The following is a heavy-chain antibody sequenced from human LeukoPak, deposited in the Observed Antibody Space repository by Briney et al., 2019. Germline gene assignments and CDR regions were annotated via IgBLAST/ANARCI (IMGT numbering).Heavy chain of an antibody. Sequence: NPSETLSLTCAVYGGSFSGYYWSWIRQPPGKGLEWIGEINHSGSTNYNPSLKSRVTISVDTSKNQFSLKLSSVTAADTAVYYCARVTGYSVNYWGQGTLVTVSS. J-gene: IGHJ4*02. CDR1: GGSFSGYY. V-gene: IGHV4-34*01. CDR3: ARVTGYSVNY. CDR2: INHSGST. D-gene: IGHD2-15*01.